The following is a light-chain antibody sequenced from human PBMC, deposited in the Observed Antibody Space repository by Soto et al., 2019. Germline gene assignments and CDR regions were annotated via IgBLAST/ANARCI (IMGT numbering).Light chain of an antibody. CDR1: QSISSW. CDR3: QRYNSSPT. J-gene: IGKJ1*01. CDR2: KAS. V-gene: IGKV1-5*03. Sequence: DIQMTQPPSTLSSSVGDRVTITCRASQSISSWLAWYQQKPGKAPKLLIYKASSLESGVPSRFSGSGYGTEFNLTIRSLQADDFATYYCQRYNSSPTFGQGTKVEIK.